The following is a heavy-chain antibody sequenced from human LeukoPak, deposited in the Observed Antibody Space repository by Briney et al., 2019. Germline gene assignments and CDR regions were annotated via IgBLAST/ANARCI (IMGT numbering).Heavy chain of an antibody. D-gene: IGHD6-6*01. V-gene: IGHV4-34*01. J-gene: IGHJ4*02. Sequence: SSETLSLTCAVYGGSFSGYYWSWIRQPPGKGLEWIGEINHSGSTNYNPSLKSRVTISVDTSKNQFSLKLNSVTPEDTAVYYCARGGLYSSSTSYFDYWGQGTLVTVSS. CDR3: ARGGLYSSSTSYFDY. CDR2: INHSGST. CDR1: GGSFSGYY.